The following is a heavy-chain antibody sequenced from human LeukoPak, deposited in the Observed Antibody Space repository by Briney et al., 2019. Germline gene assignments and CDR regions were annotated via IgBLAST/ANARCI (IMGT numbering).Heavy chain of an antibody. CDR2: ISGSGGST. CDR3: ARDDYGDPNHDY. Sequence: GGSLRLSCAASGFTFSSYAMSWVRQAPGKGLEWVSAISGSGGSTYYADSVKGRFTISRDNSKNTLYLQVNSLRAEDTAVYYCARDDYGDPNHDYWGQGTLVTVSS. J-gene: IGHJ4*02. V-gene: IGHV3-23*01. CDR1: GFTFSSYA. D-gene: IGHD4-17*01.